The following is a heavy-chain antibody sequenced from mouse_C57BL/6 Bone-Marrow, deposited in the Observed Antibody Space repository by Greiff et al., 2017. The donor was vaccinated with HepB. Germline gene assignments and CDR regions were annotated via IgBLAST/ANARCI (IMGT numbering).Heavy chain of an antibody. CDR1: EYEFPSHD. CDR2: INSDGGST. V-gene: IGHV5-2*03. CDR3: ASLWLRRYWYFDV. Sequence: EVRLVESGGGLVQPGESLKISCESNEYEFPSHDMSWVRKTPEKRLELVAAINSDGGSTYYPDTMERRFIISRDNTKKTLYLQMSSLRSEDTAVYYCASLWLRRYWYFDVWGTGTTVTVSS. J-gene: IGHJ1*03. D-gene: IGHD2-2*01.